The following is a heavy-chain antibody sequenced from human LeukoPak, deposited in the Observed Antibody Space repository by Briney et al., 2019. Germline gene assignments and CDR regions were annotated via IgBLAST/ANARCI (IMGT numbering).Heavy chain of an antibody. CDR2: IYSSGST. D-gene: IGHD3-10*01. CDR1: GGSISSSSYY. Sequence: PSETLSLTCTVSGGSISSSSYYWGWVRQPPGKGLEWIGSIYSSGSTNYNPPLKGRVTISVDTSKNQFSLKLSSVTAAETAVYFCARVRRYYARSDVFDIWGQGTMVTVSS. J-gene: IGHJ3*02. CDR3: ARVRRYYARSDVFDI. V-gene: IGHV4-39*07.